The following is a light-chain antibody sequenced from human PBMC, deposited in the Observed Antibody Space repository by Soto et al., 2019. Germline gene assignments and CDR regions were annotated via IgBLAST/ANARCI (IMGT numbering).Light chain of an antibody. CDR2: DVS. Sequence: QSALTQPASVSGSPGQSITIFCTGTSSDVGGYNYVSWYQQHPGKAPKLMIYDVSKRPSGVSNRFSGSKSGNTASLTISGLQAEDESDYYCSSYTSSSTSVVFGGGTKLTVL. J-gene: IGLJ3*02. CDR1: SSDVGGYNY. CDR3: SSYTSSSTSVV. V-gene: IGLV2-14*01.